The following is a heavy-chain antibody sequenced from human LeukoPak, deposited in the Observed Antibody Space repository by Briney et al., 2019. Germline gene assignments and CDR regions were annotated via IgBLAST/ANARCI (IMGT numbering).Heavy chain of an antibody. CDR2: TFYRSKWYS. D-gene: IGHD3-10*01. CDR3: ARDLSGIFDP. CDR1: GDRVLSNRAA. V-gene: IGHV6-1*01. Sequence: SQTLSLTCAISGDRVLSNRAAWNWIRQSPSRGLEWLGRTFYRSKWYSDYAVSVKSRITINPDTSKNQFSLQLNSVTPEDTAVYYCARDLSGIFDPWGQGTLVTVSS. J-gene: IGHJ5*02.